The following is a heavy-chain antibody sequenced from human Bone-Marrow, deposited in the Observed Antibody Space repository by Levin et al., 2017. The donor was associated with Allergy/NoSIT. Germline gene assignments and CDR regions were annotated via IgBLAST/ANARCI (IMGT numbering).Heavy chain of an antibody. CDR3: ARLLIADYYFDY. Sequence: GGSLRLSCKASGFTFSDYALSWFRQAPGKGLEWVALIRSKSYAETTNYAASVKGRFLISRDDSKNIAYLQMNSLKTEDTAVFYCARLLIADYYFDYWGQGALVTVSS. CDR2: IRSKSYAETT. D-gene: IGHD6-13*01. CDR1: GFTFSDYA. V-gene: IGHV3-49*03. J-gene: IGHJ4*02.